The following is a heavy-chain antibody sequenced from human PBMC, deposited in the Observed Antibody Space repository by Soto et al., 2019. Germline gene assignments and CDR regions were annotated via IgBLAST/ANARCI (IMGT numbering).Heavy chain of an antibody. Sequence: QVQLVQSGAEVKKPGSSVKVSCKASGGTFSSYAISWVRQAPGQGLEWMGGIIPIFGTANYAQKFQGRVTITADESTSTAYMELSSLRSEDTAVYYCARGVYSYGEHDFDYWGQGTLVTVSS. J-gene: IGHJ4*02. V-gene: IGHV1-69*01. CDR1: GGTFSSYA. CDR2: IIPIFGTA. CDR3: ARGVYSYGEHDFDY. D-gene: IGHD5-18*01.